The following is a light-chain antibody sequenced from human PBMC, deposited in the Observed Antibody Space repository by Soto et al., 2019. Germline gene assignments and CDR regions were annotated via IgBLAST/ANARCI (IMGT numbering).Light chain of an antibody. Sequence: QSALTQPASVSGSPGQSLTISCTGTSSDVGSYNLVSWYQQHPGKAPKLMIYEVSNRPSGVSNRFSGSKSGNTASLTISGLQAEDEADYYCSSYTSSSTLVFGGGTKLTVL. CDR2: EVS. CDR3: SSYTSSSTLV. J-gene: IGLJ2*01. V-gene: IGLV2-14*02. CDR1: SSDVGSYNL.